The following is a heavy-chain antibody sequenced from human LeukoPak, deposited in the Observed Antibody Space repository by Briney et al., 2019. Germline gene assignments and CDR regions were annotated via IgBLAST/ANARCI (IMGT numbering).Heavy chain of an antibody. J-gene: IGHJ3*02. D-gene: IGHD3-10*01. CDR3: ARGPPYYYGSGSSLRGAFDI. Sequence: GGSLRLSCAASGFTFDDYGMSWVRQTPGKGLEWVSGINWNGGSTGYADSVKGRFTISRDNAKNSLYLQMNSLRAEDTALYYCARGPPYYYGSGSSLRGAFDIWGQGTMVTVSS. CDR2: INWNGGST. CDR1: GFTFDDYG. V-gene: IGHV3-20*04.